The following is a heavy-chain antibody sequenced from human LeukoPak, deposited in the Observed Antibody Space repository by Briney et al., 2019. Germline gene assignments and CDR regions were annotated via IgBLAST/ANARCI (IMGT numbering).Heavy chain of an antibody. J-gene: IGHJ4*02. D-gene: IGHD3-10*01. Sequence: SGGSLRLSCVASGLIVSNNFMSWVRQAPGKGLEWVSVIYSDSSTYYADSVKGRFTISRDISKSTLYLQMNSLRDEDTALYYCAKYGSGTYYNGLHWGQGTLVTVSS. CDR2: IYSDSST. V-gene: IGHV3-53*01. CDR1: GLIVSNNF. CDR3: AKYGSGTYYNGLH.